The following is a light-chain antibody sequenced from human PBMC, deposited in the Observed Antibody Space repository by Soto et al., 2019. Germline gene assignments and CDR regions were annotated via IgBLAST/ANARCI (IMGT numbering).Light chain of an antibody. CDR2: DAS. CDR1: QSVSASN. V-gene: IGKV3-20*01. J-gene: IGKJ2*01. Sequence: EIVLTQSPGTLSLSPGERATLSCRASQSVSASNLAWYQQKPGQAPSLLIFDASTRATGIPDRFSGSGSGTDFTLTSSRLEPEDFAIYYCQQYGSSPPYTFGQGTKLEIK. CDR3: QQYGSSPPYT.